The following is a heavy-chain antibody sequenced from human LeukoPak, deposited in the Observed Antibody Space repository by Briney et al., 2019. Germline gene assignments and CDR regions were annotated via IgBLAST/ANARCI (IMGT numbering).Heavy chain of an antibody. D-gene: IGHD3-22*01. CDR1: GFTFDDYA. CDR3: AKCQYDSSGYCPGAFDI. V-gene: IGHV3-9*03. Sequence: GGSLRLSCAATGFTFDDYAMHWVRQAPGKGLEWVSGISWNSGSIGYADSVKGRFTISRDNAKNSLYLQMNSLRAEDMALYYCAKCQYDSSGYCPGAFDIWGQGTMVTVSS. J-gene: IGHJ3*02. CDR2: ISWNSGSI.